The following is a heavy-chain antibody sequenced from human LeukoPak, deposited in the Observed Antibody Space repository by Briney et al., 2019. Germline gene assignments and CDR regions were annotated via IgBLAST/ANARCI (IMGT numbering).Heavy chain of an antibody. CDR2: INHSGST. Sequence: SETLSPTCAVDGGSFSGYHWSWIRQPPGKGLEWIGEINHSGSTNYNPSLKSRVTISVDTSKNQFSLKLSSVTAADTAVYYCARGPRSGWYNRLYDAFDIWGQGTMVTVSS. J-gene: IGHJ3*02. V-gene: IGHV4-34*01. CDR3: ARGPRSGWYNRLYDAFDI. D-gene: IGHD6-19*01. CDR1: GGSFSGYH.